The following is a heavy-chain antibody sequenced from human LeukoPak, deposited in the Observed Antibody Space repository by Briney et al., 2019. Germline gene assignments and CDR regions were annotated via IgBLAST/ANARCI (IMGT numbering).Heavy chain of an antibody. J-gene: IGHJ3*02. Sequence: SGGSLRLSCAASGFTVSRNYMSWVRQAPGKGLEWVSIIYSGGSTYYADSVKGRFTISRDNSKNTLYLQMISLRAEDTAVYYCAKPRGGDSWAFDTWGQGTMVAVSS. CDR3: AKPRGGDSWAFDT. V-gene: IGHV3-53*01. D-gene: IGHD2-21*02. CDR2: IYSGGST. CDR1: GFTVSRNY.